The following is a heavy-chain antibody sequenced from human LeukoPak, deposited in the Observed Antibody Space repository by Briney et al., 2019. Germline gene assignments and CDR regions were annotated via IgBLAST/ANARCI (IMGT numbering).Heavy chain of an antibody. CDR3: ARHRAYSSSSPFDY. J-gene: IGHJ4*02. CDR2: IYYTGST. CDR1: GGSISSLY. V-gene: IGHV4-59*08. Sequence: KSSETLSLTCSVSGGSISSLYWSWIRQPPGKGLEWIGYIYYTGSTNYNPSLKSRVTMFVDMSKNQFSLRLSSVTAADTAVYYCARHRAYSSSSPFDYWGQGTLVTVSP. D-gene: IGHD6-6*01.